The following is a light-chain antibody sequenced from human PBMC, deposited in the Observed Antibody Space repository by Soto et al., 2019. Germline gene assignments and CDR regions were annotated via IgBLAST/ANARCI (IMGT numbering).Light chain of an antibody. CDR1: NIGGKS. V-gene: IGLV3-21*04. CDR2: YDS. CDR3: QVWDSSSDHRL. Sequence: SSELTQPPSVSVAPGKTARITCGGTNIGGKSVHWYQQKPGQAPVLVIYYDSDRPSGIPERFSGSNSGNTATLTISRVEVGDEGDYYCQVWDSSSDHRLFGGGTKLTVL. J-gene: IGLJ2*01.